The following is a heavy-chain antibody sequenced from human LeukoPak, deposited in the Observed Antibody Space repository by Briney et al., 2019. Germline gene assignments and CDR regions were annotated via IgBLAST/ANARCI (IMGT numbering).Heavy chain of an antibody. J-gene: IGHJ4*02. CDR2: IKQDGSEK. CDR1: GFTFSSYW. D-gene: IGHD3-22*01. CDR3: ARPRDMIVVGPFDC. V-gene: IGHV3-7*01. Sequence: GGSLRLSCAASGFTFSSYWMTWVRQAPGKGLEWVANIKQDGSEKYYVDSVKGRFTISRDNAKNSLYLQMNSLRAEDTAVYYCARPRDMIVVGPFDCWGQGTLVIVSS.